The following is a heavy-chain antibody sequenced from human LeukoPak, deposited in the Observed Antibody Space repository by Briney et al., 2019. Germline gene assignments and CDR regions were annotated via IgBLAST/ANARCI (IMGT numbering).Heavy chain of an antibody. CDR3: ARHDSSGQYNPFDY. CDR2: MCYRGST. Sequence: SETLSLTCTVSGGSISSSSCYWGWIRQPPGKGLEWIGSMCYRGSTYYNPSLKSRVTISVDTSKNQFSLKLSSVTAADTAVYYCARHDSSGQYNPFDYWGQGTLVTVSS. V-gene: IGHV4-39*01. J-gene: IGHJ4*02. D-gene: IGHD3-22*01. CDR1: GGSISSSSCY.